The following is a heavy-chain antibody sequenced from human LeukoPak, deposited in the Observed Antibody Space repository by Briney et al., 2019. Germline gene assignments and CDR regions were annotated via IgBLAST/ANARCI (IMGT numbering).Heavy chain of an antibody. J-gene: IGHJ4*02. Sequence: SETLSLTCAVSGYSISSGYYWGWIRQPPGKGLEWIGYIYYSGSTNYNPSLKSRVTISVDTSKNQFSLKLSSVTAADTAVYYCAREPYGSGSYYFDYWGQGTLVTVSS. CDR2: IYYSGST. V-gene: IGHV4-61*01. CDR1: GYSISSGYY. CDR3: AREPYGSGSYYFDY. D-gene: IGHD3-10*01.